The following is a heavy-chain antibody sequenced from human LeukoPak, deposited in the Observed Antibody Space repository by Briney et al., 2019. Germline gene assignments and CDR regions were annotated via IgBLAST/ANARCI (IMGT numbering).Heavy chain of an antibody. Sequence: ASVKVSCKASGYTFTGYYMHWVRQAPGQGLEGMGWINPNSGGTNYAQKFQGKVTMTRDTSISTAYMELSRLRSDDTAVYYCARGTRGGWLPFDYWGQGTLVTVSS. V-gene: IGHV1-2*02. CDR3: ARGTRGGWLPFDY. CDR2: INPNSGGT. CDR1: GYTFTGYY. D-gene: IGHD6-19*01. J-gene: IGHJ4*02.